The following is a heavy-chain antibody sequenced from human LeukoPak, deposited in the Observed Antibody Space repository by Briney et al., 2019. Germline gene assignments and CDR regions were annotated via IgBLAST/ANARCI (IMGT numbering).Heavy chain of an antibody. D-gene: IGHD5-18*01. V-gene: IGHV4-39*01. J-gene: IGHJ4*02. CDR2: IYYSKNT. Sequence: SETLSLTCSVSGGSISSSSYYWGWIRQPPGKGLEWIGSIYYSKNTYYNPSLKSRVTISADTSKNQFSLTLGSVSATDTAVYYCVSPRGFSYGYFDYWGQGTLVTVSS. CDR3: VSPRGFSYGYFDY. CDR1: GGSISSSSYY.